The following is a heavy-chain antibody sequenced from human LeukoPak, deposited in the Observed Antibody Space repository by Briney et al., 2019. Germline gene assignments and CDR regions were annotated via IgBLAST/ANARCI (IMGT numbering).Heavy chain of an antibody. D-gene: IGHD2-2*01. J-gene: IGHJ6*03. Sequence: SVKVSCKASGGTFSSYAVSWVRQAPGQGLEWMGRITPIFGTANYAQKFQGRVTITADKSTSTAYMELSSLRSEDTAVYYCARILNYCSSTSCFFYYYYMDVWGKGTTVTVSS. CDR2: ITPIFGTA. CDR3: ARILNYCSSTSCFFYYYYMDV. V-gene: IGHV1-69*06. CDR1: GGTFSSYA.